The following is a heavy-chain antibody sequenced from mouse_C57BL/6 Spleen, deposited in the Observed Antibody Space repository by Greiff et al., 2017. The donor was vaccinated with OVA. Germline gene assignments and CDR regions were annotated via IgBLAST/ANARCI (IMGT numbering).Heavy chain of an antibody. CDR1: GYAFSSYW. J-gene: IGHJ1*03. CDR2: IYPGDGDT. V-gene: IGHV1-80*01. Sequence: QVQLKESGAELVKPGASVKISCKASGYAFSSYWMNWVKQRPGKGHEWIGQIYPGDGDTNYNGKFKGKATLTADKSSSTAYMQLSSLTSEDSAVYFCARDYGSTYWYFDVWGTGTTVTVSS. CDR3: ARDYGSTYWYFDV. D-gene: IGHD1-1*01.